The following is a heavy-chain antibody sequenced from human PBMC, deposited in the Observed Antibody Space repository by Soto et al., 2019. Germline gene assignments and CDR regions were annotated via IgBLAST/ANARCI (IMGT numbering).Heavy chain of an antibody. V-gene: IGHV3-48*04. CDR1: GFAFSTYA. Sequence: GGSLRLSCVASGFAFSTYAMNWVRLAPWKGLEWISFISRGGTTTHYADSVKGRFTVSRDNKKSFLYLQMDSLGPDDTALYYCVKDGDSTGYYFTYYFDHWGQGAPVTVSS. CDR3: VKDGDSTGYYFTYYFDH. CDR2: ISRGGTTT. J-gene: IGHJ4*02. D-gene: IGHD3-22*01.